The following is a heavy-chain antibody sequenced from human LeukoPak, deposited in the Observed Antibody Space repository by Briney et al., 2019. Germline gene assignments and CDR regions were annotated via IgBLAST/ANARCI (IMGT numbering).Heavy chain of an antibody. CDR3: ARVPVVPAARGSYYYYYYMDV. V-gene: IGHV4-4*07. D-gene: IGHD2-2*01. CDR2: IYTSGST. J-gene: IGHJ6*03. CDR1: GGSISSYY. Sequence: SETLSLTCTVSGGSISSYYWSWIRQPAAKGLEWIGRIYTSGSTNYKPSLKSRVTMSVDTSKNQFSLKLSSVTAADTAVYYCARVPVVPAARGSYYYYYYMDVWGKGTTVTVSS.